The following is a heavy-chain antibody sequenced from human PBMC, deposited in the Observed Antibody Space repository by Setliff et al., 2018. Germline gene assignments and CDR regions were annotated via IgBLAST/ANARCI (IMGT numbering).Heavy chain of an antibody. J-gene: IGHJ5*02. CDR3: ARQRVVVGAPSWFDP. D-gene: IGHD2-15*01. Sequence: ETLSLTCDVSGYSISSGYYWGWIRQPPGRGMEWIGTIFYRGTTYYNLSLKSPVTISLDASKNQFSLTLTSVTAADTAVYYCARQRVVVGAPSWFDPWGQGTLVTVSS. V-gene: IGHV4-38-2*01. CDR2: IFYRGTT. CDR1: GYSISSGYY.